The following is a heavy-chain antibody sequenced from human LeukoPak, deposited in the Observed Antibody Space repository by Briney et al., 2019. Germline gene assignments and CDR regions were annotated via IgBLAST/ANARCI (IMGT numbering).Heavy chain of an antibody. D-gene: IGHD3-9*01. V-gene: IGHV1-24*01. CDR2: FDPEDGET. J-gene: IGHJ4*02. Sequence: VASVKVSCKVSGYNLTELSMHWVRQAPGKGLEWMGGFDPEDGETIYAQKFQGRVTMTEDTSTDTAYRELSSLRADDTDVYYCARSYYDIPDDYWDQGTLVTVSS. CDR1: GYNLTELS. CDR3: ARSYYDIPDDY.